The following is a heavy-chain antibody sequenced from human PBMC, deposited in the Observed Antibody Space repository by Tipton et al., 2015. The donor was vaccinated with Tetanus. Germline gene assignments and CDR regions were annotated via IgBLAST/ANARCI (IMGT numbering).Heavy chain of an antibody. V-gene: IGHV4-34*01. J-gene: IGHJ5*02. CDR3: ARGGSYLGYCSGGSCYWFDP. Sequence: TLSLTCTVSGGSISSYYWSWIRQPPGKGLGWIGEINHSGSTNYNPSLKSRVTISVDTSKNQFSLKLSSVTAADTAVYYCARGGSYLGYCSGGSCYWFDPWGQGTLVTVSS. CDR2: INHSGST. D-gene: IGHD2-15*01. CDR1: GGSISSYY.